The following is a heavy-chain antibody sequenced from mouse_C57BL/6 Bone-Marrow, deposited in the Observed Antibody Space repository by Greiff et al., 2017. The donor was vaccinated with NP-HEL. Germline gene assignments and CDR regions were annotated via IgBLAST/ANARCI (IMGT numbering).Heavy chain of an antibody. CDR1: GYTFTSYW. Sequence: QVQLQQPGAELVKPGASVQLSCKASGYTFTSYWMHWVKQRPGQGLEWIGMIHPNSGSTNYNEKFKSKATLTVDKSSSTAYMQRSSLTSEDSAVYYCARSLPYFDYWGQGTTLTVSS. CDR2: IHPNSGST. J-gene: IGHJ2*01. D-gene: IGHD1-3*01. CDR3: ARSLPYFDY. V-gene: IGHV1-64*01.